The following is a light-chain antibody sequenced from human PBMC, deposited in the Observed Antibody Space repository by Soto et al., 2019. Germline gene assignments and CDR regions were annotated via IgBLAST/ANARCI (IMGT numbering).Light chain of an antibody. CDR3: MQTRQVPPFA. J-gene: IGKJ5*01. V-gene: IGKV2D-29*01. CDR1: QSLLHSNGKTY. Sequence: EIVMTQSPLSLSATPGQPASISCKSSQSLLHSNGKTYLYWYVQKSGQPPKLLIYEVSNRFSGVSERFSGSGAGTDVTLKISRGEAADVLAYYCMQTRQVPPFAFGQGTRLEIK. CDR2: EVS.